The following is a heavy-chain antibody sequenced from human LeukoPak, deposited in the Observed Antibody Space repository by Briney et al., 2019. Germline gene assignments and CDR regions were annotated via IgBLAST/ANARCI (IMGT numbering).Heavy chain of an antibody. Sequence: GGSLRLSCAASGFTFDDYAMHWVRRAPGKGLERVSLISGDGDTTYYADPVKGRFTISRDNSRNSLYRQMNSLRTEDTALYYCANLGQWLGRGHYYYGMDVWGQGTTVTVSS. CDR2: ISGDGDTT. V-gene: IGHV3-43*02. CDR3: ANLGQWLGRGHYYYGMDV. CDR1: GFTFDDYA. D-gene: IGHD6-19*01. J-gene: IGHJ6*02.